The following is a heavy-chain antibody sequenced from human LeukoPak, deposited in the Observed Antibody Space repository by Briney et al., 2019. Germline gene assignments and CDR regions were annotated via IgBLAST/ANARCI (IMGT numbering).Heavy chain of an antibody. CDR3: ARDTTYCGGDCYSRAFDI. CDR2: IKQDGSEK. D-gene: IGHD2-21*02. V-gene: IGHV3-7*01. CDR1: GFTFSSYG. Sequence: GGSLRLSCAASGFTFSSYGMHWVRQAPGKGLEWVANIKQDGSEKYYVDSVKGRFTISRDNAKNSLYLQMNSLRAEDTAVYYCARDTTYCGGDCYSRAFDIWGQGTIVTVSS. J-gene: IGHJ3*02.